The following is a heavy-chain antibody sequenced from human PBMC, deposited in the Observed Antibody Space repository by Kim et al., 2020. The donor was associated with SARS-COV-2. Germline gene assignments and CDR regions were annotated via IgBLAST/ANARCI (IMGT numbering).Heavy chain of an antibody. CDR2: IWYDGSNQ. V-gene: IGHV3-33*01. CDR1: GFSFSNYG. D-gene: IGHD3-22*01. J-gene: IGHJ3*02. Sequence: GGSLRLSCAASGFSFSNYGMHWVRQGPGKGLEWVAVIWYDGSNQYYAGSVKGRFTISRDNSKNTLFLQMNSLRAEDTAVYYCARERSYDRDSSGHRDDAFHIGGQGTMVTVSS. CDR3: ARERSYDRDSSGHRDDAFHI.